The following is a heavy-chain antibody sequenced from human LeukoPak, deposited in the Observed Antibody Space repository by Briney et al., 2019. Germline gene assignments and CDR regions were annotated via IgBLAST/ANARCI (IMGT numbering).Heavy chain of an antibody. D-gene: IGHD2-2*01. CDR3: ARGGYCSSTSCYPIYWFDP. CDR1: GGPISSGDYY. CDR2: IYYSGST. J-gene: IGHJ5*02. V-gene: IGHV4-30-4*08. Sequence: SETLSLTCTVSGGPISSGDYYWSWIRQPPGKGLEWIGYIYYSGSTYYNPSLKSRVTISVDTSKNQFSLKLSSVTAADTAVYYCARGGYCSSTSCYPIYWFDPWGQGTLVTVSS.